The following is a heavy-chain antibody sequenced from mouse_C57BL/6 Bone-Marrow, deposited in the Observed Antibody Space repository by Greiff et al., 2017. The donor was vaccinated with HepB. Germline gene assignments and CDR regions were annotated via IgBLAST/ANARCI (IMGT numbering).Heavy chain of an antibody. J-gene: IGHJ1*03. D-gene: IGHD1-1*01. V-gene: IGHV8-9*01. CDR3: ARREGSSGYFDV. CDR1: VFSLSTFGMG. CDR2: IYWDEDK. Sequence: QVTLKESGPGILQPSQTLSLTCSFSVFSLSTFGMGVSWIRQPSGKGLEWLAHIYWDEDKHYKPSLKSRLTISKETSNNQVFLKITTVDTADTATYYYARREGSSGYFDVWGTGTTVTVSS.